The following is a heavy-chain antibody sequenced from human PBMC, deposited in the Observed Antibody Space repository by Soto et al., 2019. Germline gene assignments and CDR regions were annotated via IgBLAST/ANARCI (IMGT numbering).Heavy chain of an antibody. D-gene: IGHD1-26*01. V-gene: IGHV3-23*01. J-gene: IGHJ4*02. CDR3: ANSGSSN. CDR2: ISGSGGST. Sequence: GRFMRLCCPAFGFSCCRYALSWVRQATGKGLEWVSAISGSGGSTYYADSVKGRFTISRDNSKNTLYRKMTSLRAEDTAVYYCANSGSSNGGQGTLVTVSS. CDR1: GFSCCRYA.